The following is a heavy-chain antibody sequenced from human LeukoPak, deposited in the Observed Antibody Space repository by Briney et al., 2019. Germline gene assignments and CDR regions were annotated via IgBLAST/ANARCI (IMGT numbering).Heavy chain of an antibody. Sequence: GGSLRLSCAASGFTVSNAWMSCVRQAPGKGRECGCRIKRKTDGGTTDYAAPVKGRFPISSDDSTPTLYLQMKSLQTEDTAVYYCTTEGESGYESLFDSWGQGTLVTVSS. D-gene: IGHD5-12*01. CDR1: GFTVSNAW. CDR3: TTEGESGYESLFDS. V-gene: IGHV3-15*01. CDR2: IKRKTDGGTT. J-gene: IGHJ4*02.